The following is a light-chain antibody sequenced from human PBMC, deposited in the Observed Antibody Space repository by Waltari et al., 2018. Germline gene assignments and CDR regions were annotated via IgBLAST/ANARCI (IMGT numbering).Light chain of an antibody. CDR2: WAS. CDR3: HQYANSPWT. V-gene: IGKV4-1*01. Sequence: DIVMTQSPDSLAVSLGERATINCKSSQSVLYSPNNKNYLAWYQQKPGQPPQLLIYWASTRESGVPDRFSGSGSGTDFTLTISGLQAEDVAVYYCHQYANSPWTFGQGTKVEVK. CDR1: QSVLYSPNNKNY. J-gene: IGKJ1*01.